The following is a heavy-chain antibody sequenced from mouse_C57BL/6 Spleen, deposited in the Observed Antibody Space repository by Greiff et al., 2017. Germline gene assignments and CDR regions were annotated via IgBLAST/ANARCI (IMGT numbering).Heavy chain of an antibody. J-gene: IGHJ3*01. CDR1: GYTFTDYY. D-gene: IGHD1-3*01. V-gene: IGHV1-26*01. Sequence: VQLKQSGPELVTPGASVKISCKASGYTFTDYYMNWVKQSHGKSLEWIGDINPNNGGTSYNQKFKGKATLTVDKSSSTAYMELRSLTSEDSAVYYCARANNSWFAYWGQGTLVTVSA. CDR2: INPNNGGT. CDR3: ARANNSWFAY.